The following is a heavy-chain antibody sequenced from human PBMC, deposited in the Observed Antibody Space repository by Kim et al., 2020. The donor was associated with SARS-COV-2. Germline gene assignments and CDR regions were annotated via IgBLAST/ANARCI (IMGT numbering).Heavy chain of an antibody. Sequence: ASVKVSCKVSGYTLTELSMHWVRQAPGKGLEWMGGFDPEDGETIYAQKFQGRVTMTEDTSTDTAYMELSSLRSEDTAVYYCATVSPYSSSYYFDYWGQGTLVTVSS. D-gene: IGHD6-6*01. CDR3: ATVSPYSSSYYFDY. CDR2: FDPEDGET. J-gene: IGHJ4*02. V-gene: IGHV1-24*01. CDR1: GYTLTELS.